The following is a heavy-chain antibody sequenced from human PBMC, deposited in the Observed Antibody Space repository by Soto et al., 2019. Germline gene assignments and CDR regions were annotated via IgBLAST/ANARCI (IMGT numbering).Heavy chain of an antibody. Sequence: RGSLRLPCGASAVTLSRYAMHGFRQAPGKGLEWVAVISYDGSNKYYADSVKGRFTISRDDSKNTLYLQMNSLRAEDTAVYYCAKTAGYDYVWGSSGLDPWGQGT. CDR2: ISYDGSNK. V-gene: IGHV3-30*04. CDR1: AVTLSRYA. CDR3: AKTAGYDYVWGSSGLDP. D-gene: IGHD3-16*01. J-gene: IGHJ5*02.